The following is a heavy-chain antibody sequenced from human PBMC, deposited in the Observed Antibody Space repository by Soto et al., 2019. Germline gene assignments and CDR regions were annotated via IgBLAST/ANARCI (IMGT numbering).Heavy chain of an antibody. CDR1: GFTFDDYT. V-gene: IGHV3-43*01. CDR2: IFWDGSNT. CDR3: AKDMAYGGNSGPFDY. J-gene: IGHJ4*02. Sequence: EVQLVESGGVVVQPGGSLRLSCAASGFTFDDYTMHWVRQTPGKGLEWVSVIFWDGSNTHYADSVKGGFTISRDNRKNALYLQMDRLRTEDTALYYCAKDMAYGGNSGPFDYWGQGTLVTVSS. D-gene: IGHD4-17*01.